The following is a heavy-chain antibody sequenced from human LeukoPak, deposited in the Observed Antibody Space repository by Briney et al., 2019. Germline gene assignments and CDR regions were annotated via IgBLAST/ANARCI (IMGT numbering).Heavy chain of an antibody. V-gene: IGHV3-66*04. J-gene: IGHJ6*03. Sequence: PGGSLRLSCAASGFTVSSNYMSWVRQAPGKGLEWVSVIYSGGSTYYADSVKGRFTISRDNAKNSLYLQMNSLRAEDTAVYYCARQAVLGVATTDYYYMDVWGKGTTVTVSS. CDR1: GFTVSSNY. CDR3: ARQAVLGVATTDYYYMDV. D-gene: IGHD5-12*01. CDR2: IYSGGST.